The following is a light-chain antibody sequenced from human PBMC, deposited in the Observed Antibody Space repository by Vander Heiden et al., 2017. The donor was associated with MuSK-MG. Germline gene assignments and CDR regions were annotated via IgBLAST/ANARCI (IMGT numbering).Light chain of an antibody. CDR3: PQCNNWPAHT. J-gene: IGKJ2*01. CDR1: QSVSSN. Sequence: ELVMTQSPATLSVSPAERATLSCRASQSVSSNLAWHQQQPGQAPRLLIYGASTRATGLPARLSASASGQELTLTSSSRQSEDFTVYYCPQCNNWPAHTFGQGTKMEIK. V-gene: IGKV3-15*01. CDR2: GAS.